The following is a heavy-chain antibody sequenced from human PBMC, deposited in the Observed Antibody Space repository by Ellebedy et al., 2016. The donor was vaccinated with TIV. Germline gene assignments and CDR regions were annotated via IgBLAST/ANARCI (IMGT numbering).Heavy chain of an antibody. Sequence: GGSLRLSCKGSGYSFPTYWIAWVRQMPGKGLEWMGIIYPGDSDTRYSPSFQGQVTISADRSISTAYLQWSSLKASDTAMYYCARRVDYGGNSVDDYWGQGTLVTVSS. CDR2: IYPGDSDT. CDR3: ARRVDYGGNSVDDY. J-gene: IGHJ4*02. D-gene: IGHD4-23*01. V-gene: IGHV5-51*01. CDR1: GYSFPTYW.